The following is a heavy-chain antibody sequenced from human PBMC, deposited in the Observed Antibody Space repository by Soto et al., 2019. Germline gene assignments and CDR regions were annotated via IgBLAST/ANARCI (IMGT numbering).Heavy chain of an antibody. D-gene: IGHD3-3*01. Sequence: ASVKVSCKASGYTFTSYGISWVRQAPGQGLEWMGWISAYNGNTNYAQKLQGRVTMTTDTSTSTAYMELRSLRSDDTAVYYCARGHVLRFLGWLYDGMDVWCQGTTVTVSS. CDR1: GYTFTSYG. V-gene: IGHV1-18*04. CDR3: ARGHVLRFLGWLYDGMDV. J-gene: IGHJ6*02. CDR2: ISAYNGNT.